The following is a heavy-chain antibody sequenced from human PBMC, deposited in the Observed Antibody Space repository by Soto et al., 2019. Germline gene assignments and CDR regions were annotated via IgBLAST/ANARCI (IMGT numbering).Heavy chain of an antibody. CDR3: ARQGVGAIVTGPHDE. Sequence: ESLKISCKGSGYSFASHWIGWVRQKPGKGLEWMGIIYPGDSDTRYSPSVQGQVTISADKSISTAYLQWNTLKASDTAMYYCARQGVGAIVTGPHDEWGRGT. V-gene: IGHV5-51*01. J-gene: IGHJ4*02. CDR2: IYPGDSDT. CDR1: GYSFASHW. D-gene: IGHD1-26*01.